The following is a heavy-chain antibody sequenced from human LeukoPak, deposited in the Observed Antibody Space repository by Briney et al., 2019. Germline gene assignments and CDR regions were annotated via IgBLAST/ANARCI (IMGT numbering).Heavy chain of an antibody. V-gene: IGHV3-23*01. CDR3: ARITYCSGGSCREKYYFDY. CDR1: GFTFSSYA. D-gene: IGHD2-15*01. J-gene: IGHJ4*02. CDR2: ISSGGSTT. Sequence: GGSLRLSCAASGFTFSSYAMNWVRQAPGKGLEWVSFISSGGSTTYYADSVKGRFTISRDNSKNTLYLQMNSLRAEDTAVYYCARITYCSGGSCREKYYFDYWGQGTLVTVPS.